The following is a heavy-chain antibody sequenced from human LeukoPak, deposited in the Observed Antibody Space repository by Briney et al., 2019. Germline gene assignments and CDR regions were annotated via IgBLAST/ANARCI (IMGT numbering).Heavy chain of an antibody. D-gene: IGHD3-10*01. CDR1: GFTFSNAW. J-gene: IGHJ4*02. CDR2: ISHSGST. CDR3: AREGSGSRWDYNDY. V-gene: IGHV4-38-2*02. Sequence: GSLRLSCAASGFTFSNAWMSWVRQAPGKGLEWIGSISHSGSTYYNPSLKSRVTISVDTSKNQFSLKLSSVTAADTAVYYCAREGSGSRWDYNDYWGQGTLVTVSS.